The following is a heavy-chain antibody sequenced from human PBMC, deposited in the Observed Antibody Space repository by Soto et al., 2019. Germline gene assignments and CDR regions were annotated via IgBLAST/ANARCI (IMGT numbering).Heavy chain of an antibody. CDR3: ARDLTYCSSTSCYRSYFDY. J-gene: IGHJ4*02. D-gene: IGHD2-2*01. Sequence: ASVKVSCKASGYTFTSYAMHWVRQAPGQRLEWMGWINAGNGNTKYSQKFQGRVTITRDTSASTAYMELSSLRSGDTAVYYCARDLTYCSSTSCYRSYFDYWGQGTLVTVSS. CDR2: INAGNGNT. CDR1: GYTFTSYA. V-gene: IGHV1-3*01.